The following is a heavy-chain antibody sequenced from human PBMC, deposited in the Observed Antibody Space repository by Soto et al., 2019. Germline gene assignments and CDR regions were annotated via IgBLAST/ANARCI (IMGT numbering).Heavy chain of an antibody. D-gene: IGHD6-13*01. CDR1: GFTFSSYG. J-gene: IGHJ4*02. CDR2: ISYDGSNK. V-gene: IGHV3-30*18. CDR3: AKDYSSSWEYYFDY. Sequence: GGSLRLSCAASGFTFSSYGMHWVRQAPGKGLEWVAVISYDGSNKYYADSVKGRFTISRDNSKNTLYLQMNSLRAEDTAVYYCAKDYSSSWEYYFDYWGQGTLVTVSS.